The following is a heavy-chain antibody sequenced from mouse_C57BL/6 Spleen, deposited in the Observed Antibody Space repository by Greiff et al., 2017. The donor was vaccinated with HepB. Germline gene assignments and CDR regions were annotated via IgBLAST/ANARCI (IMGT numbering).Heavy chain of an antibody. CDR2: INPSSGYT. Sequence: VQLQQSGAELARPGASVKMSCKASGYTFTSYTMHWVKQRPGQGLEWIGYINPSSGYTKYNQKFKDKATLTADKSSSTAYMQLSSLTSEDSAVYYCATPRWAYDYDGGYLDYWGQGTTLTVSS. CDR3: ATPRWAYDYDGGYLDY. D-gene: IGHD2-4*01. V-gene: IGHV1-4*01. CDR1: GYTFTSYT. J-gene: IGHJ2*01.